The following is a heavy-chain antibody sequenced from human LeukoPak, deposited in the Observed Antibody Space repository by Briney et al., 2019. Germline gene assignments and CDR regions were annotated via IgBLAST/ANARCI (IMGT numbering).Heavy chain of an antibody. Sequence: PGGSLRLSCAASGFTFSSYGMSWVRQAPGKGLEWVSAISGSGGSTYYADSVKGRFTISRDNSKNTLYLQMNSLRAEDTAVYYCAKGPKPCSSTSCYVSPADYWGQGTLVTVSS. CDR3: AKGPKPCSSTSCYVSPADY. V-gene: IGHV3-23*01. CDR1: GFTFSSYG. J-gene: IGHJ4*02. CDR2: ISGSGGST. D-gene: IGHD2-2*01.